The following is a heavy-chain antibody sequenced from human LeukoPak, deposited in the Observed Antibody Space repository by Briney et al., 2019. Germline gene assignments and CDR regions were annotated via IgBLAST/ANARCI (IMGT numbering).Heavy chain of an antibody. D-gene: IGHD1-1*01. Sequence: ASVKVSCKASGYTFTGYYMHWVRQAPGQGLEWMGRINPNGGGTKYAQKFQGRVSMTRDTSISTIYMELNRLTYDDRAVYYCARASRGAYNAFDSWGQGTLVTVTS. V-gene: IGHV1-2*06. CDR2: INPNGGGT. CDR3: ARASRGAYNAFDS. J-gene: IGHJ5*01. CDR1: GYTFTGYY.